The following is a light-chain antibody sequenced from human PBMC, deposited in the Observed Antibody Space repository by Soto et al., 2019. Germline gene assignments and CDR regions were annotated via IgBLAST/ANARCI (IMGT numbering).Light chain of an antibody. CDR1: SSNIGSNY. CDR2: RHN. J-gene: IGLJ1*01. CDR3: AAWDDSLNGLV. V-gene: IGLV1-47*01. Sequence: QSVLTQTPSASGTPGQRVSISCPGSSSNIGSNYVYWYQQVPGMAPKLLIHRHNQRPSGVPDRFSGSKSGTSASLAISGLRSDDEADYYCAAWDDSLNGLVFGAGTKVTVL.